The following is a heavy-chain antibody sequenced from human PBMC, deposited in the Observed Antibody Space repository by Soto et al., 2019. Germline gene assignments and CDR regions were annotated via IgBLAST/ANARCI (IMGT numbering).Heavy chain of an antibody. CDR1: GGSFSGYY. V-gene: IGHV4-34*01. D-gene: IGHD3-10*01. CDR3: ARDMVRGTPDGDWFDP. J-gene: IGHJ5*02. Sequence: PSETLSLTCAVYGGSFSGYYWSWIRQPPGKGLEWIGEINHSGSTNYNPSLKSRVTISVDTSKNQFSLKLSSVTAADTAVYYCARDMVRGTPDGDWFDPWGQGTLVTVSS. CDR2: INHSGST.